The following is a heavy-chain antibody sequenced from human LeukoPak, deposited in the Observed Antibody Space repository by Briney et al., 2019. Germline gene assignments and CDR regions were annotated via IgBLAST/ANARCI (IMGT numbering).Heavy chain of an antibody. Sequence: GASVKVSCKASGYTFTSYGISWVRQAPGQGLEGMGWISAYNGNTNYAQKLQGRVTMTTDTSTSTAYMELRSLRSDDTAVYYCARELDNWNDPLDYYGMDVWGQGTTVTVSS. J-gene: IGHJ6*02. V-gene: IGHV1-18*01. CDR1: GYTFTSYG. D-gene: IGHD1-1*01. CDR2: ISAYNGNT. CDR3: ARELDNWNDPLDYYGMDV.